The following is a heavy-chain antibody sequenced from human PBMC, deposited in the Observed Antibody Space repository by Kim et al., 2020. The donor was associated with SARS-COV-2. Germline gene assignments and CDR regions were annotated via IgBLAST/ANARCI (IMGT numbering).Heavy chain of an antibody. V-gene: IGHV1-18*01. J-gene: IGHJ6*02. Sequence: ASVKVSCKASGYTFTSYGISWVRQAPGQGLEWMGWISAYNGNTNYAQKLQGRVTMTTDTSTSTAYMELRSLRSDDTAVYYCARDMAPSWELPDYYYYGMDVWGQGTTVTVSS. CDR2: ISAYNGNT. D-gene: IGHD1-26*01. CDR3: ARDMAPSWELPDYYYYGMDV. CDR1: GYTFTSYG.